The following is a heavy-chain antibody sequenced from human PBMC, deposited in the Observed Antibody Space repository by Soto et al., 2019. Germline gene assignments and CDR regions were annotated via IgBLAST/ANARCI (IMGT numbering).Heavy chain of an antibody. J-gene: IGHJ6*02. Sequence: QVQLQQWGAGLLKPSETLSLTCAVYGGSFSGYYLSWLRQPPGKGPEWIGAVNYSGSTKYNPSLEARFTISVDTPKHQFSQKPNSVSAADTAVDYCARTGDMDVWSQGATVTVPS. V-gene: IGHV4-34*01. CDR2: VNYSGST. CDR1: GGSFSGYY. CDR3: ARTGDMDV.